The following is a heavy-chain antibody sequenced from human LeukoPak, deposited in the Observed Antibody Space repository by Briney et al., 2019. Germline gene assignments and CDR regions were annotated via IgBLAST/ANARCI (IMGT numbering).Heavy chain of an antibody. V-gene: IGHV2-5*02. J-gene: IGHJ4*02. CDR1: GFSLRTSGVG. Sequence: SGPTLVKPTQTLTLTRTFSGFSLRTSGVGVAWIRHPPGKALEWLALIYWDDDKRYSPSLKSRLTITKDTSKNQVVLTMTNMDPVDTATYYCAHLAYCGGDCYTDLYYFDYWGQGTLVTVSS. CDR3: AHLAYCGGDCYTDLYYFDY. CDR2: IYWDDDK. D-gene: IGHD2-21*02.